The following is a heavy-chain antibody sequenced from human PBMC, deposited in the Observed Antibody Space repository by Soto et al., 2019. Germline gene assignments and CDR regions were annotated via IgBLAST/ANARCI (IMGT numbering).Heavy chain of an antibody. V-gene: IGHV4-30-4*01. CDR1: GGSISSGDYY. CDR3: ARRYFDWLSKGDDAFDI. Sequence: QVQLQESGPGLVKPSQTLSLTCTVSGGSISSGDYYWSWIRQPPGKGLEWIGYIYYSGSTYYNPSLKSRVTISVDTSKNHFSLKLISVTAADTAVYYCARRYFDWLSKGDDAFDIWGQGTMVTVSS. D-gene: IGHD3-9*01. J-gene: IGHJ3*02. CDR2: IYYSGST.